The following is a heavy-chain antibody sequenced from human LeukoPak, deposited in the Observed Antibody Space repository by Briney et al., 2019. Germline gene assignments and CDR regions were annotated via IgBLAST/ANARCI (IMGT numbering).Heavy chain of an antibody. CDR2: ISYDGSNK. V-gene: IGHV3-30*04. Sequence: GGSLRLSCAASGFTFNSYAIHWVRQAPGKGLEWVAVISYDGSNKYCADSAKGRFTISRDNSKNTLYLQMNSLRAEDMAVYYCARVYYDFWSGYSDYWGQGTLVTVSS. CDR3: ARVYYDFWSGYSDY. D-gene: IGHD3-3*01. J-gene: IGHJ4*02. CDR1: GFTFNSYA.